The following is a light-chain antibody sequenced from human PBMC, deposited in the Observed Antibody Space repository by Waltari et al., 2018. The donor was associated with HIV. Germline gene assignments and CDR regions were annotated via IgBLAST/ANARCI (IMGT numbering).Light chain of an antibody. CDR3: QHFDTSLPKYT. Sequence: EFVLTQSPGTLSLSPGERATLSCRASQSVSSSYLAWYQQRPGQAPRLLIYGASSRAAGIPDRFTGSGSGTDFTLTISRLEPEDFAVYYCQHFDTSLPKYTFGRGTKLEIK. V-gene: IGKV3-20*01. CDR2: GAS. CDR1: QSVSSSY. J-gene: IGKJ2*01.